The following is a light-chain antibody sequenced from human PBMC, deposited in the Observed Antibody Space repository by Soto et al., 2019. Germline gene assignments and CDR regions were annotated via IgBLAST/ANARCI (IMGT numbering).Light chain of an antibody. CDR3: CSYAGSSAYV. V-gene: IGLV2-23*02. CDR1: SSDVGSYNL. CDR2: EVS. Sequence: QSALTQPASVSGSPGQSITISCTGTSSDVGSYNLVSWYQQHPGKAPKVMIYEVSKRPSGVFNRFSGSKSGNTASLTISGLQAEDEADYYCCSYAGSSAYVFGIGPKVT. J-gene: IGLJ1*01.